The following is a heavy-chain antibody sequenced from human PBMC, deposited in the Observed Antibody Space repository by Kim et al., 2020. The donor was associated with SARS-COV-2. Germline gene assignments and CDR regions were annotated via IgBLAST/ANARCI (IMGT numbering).Heavy chain of an antibody. CDR1: GFTFSSYD. V-gene: IGHV3-30*18. Sequence: GGSLRLSCAASGFTFSSYDMHWVRQAPGKGLEWVAVISYDGSNKYYADSVKGRFTISRDNSKNTLYLQMNSLRDEDTAVYYCAKDIASVVVVAATPFYY. CDR2: ISYDGSNK. D-gene: IGHD2-15*01. J-gene: IGHJ6*01. CDR3: AKDIASVVVVAATPFYY.